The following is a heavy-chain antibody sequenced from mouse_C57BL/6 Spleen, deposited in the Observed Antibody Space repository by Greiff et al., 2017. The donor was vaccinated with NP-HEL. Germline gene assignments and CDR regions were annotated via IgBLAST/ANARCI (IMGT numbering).Heavy chain of an antibody. CDR2: ISNGGGST. Sequence: EVKLMESGGGLVQPGGSLKLSCAASGFTFSDYYMYWVRQTPEKRLEWVAYISNGGGSTYYPDTVKGRFTISRDNAKNTLYLQMSRLKSEDTAMYYCARRYYDYWYFDVWGTGTTVTVSS. V-gene: IGHV5-12*01. CDR3: ARRYYDYWYFDV. CDR1: GFTFSDYY. D-gene: IGHD2-4*01. J-gene: IGHJ1*03.